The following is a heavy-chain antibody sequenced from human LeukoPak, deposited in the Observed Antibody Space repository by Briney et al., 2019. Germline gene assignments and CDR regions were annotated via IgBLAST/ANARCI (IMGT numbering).Heavy chain of an antibody. J-gene: IGHJ4*02. CDR2: IYYSGST. V-gene: IGHV4-59*01. Sequence: PSETLSLTCTVSGGSISSYYWSWIRQPPGKGLEWVGYIYYSGSTNYNPSLKSRVTISVDTSKNQSSLKLSSVTAADTAVYYCARDPDITGTLYFDYWGQGTLVTVSS. CDR1: GGSISSYY. CDR3: ARDPDITGTLYFDY. D-gene: IGHD1-7*01.